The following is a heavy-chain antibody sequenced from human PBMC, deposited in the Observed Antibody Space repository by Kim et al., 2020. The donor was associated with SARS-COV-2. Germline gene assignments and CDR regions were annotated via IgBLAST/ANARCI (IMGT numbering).Heavy chain of an antibody. J-gene: IGHJ6*02. CDR2: IYYSGST. Sequence: SGGSISNYYWSWSRQPPGKGLEWIGYIYYSGSTNYNPSLKSRVTISVDTSKNQFSLKLSSVTAADTAVYYCARVGPVGYYYYGMDVWGQGTKVTV. D-gene: IGHD2-15*01. V-gene: IGHV4-59*13. CDR3: ARVGPVGYYYYGMDV. CDR1: GGSISNYY.